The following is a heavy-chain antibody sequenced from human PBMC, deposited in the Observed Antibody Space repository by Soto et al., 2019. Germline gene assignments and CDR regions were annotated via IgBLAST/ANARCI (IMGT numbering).Heavy chain of an antibody. CDR1: GDSISGGASF. V-gene: IGHV4-31*03. CDR3: AKLSCTSSTCYFPGWFDP. Sequence: SEPLSLTCTVSGDSISGGASFWSWIRQRPVKGLEWIANVYYSGSSYYNPSLKSRLTISVDTTKNQFSLQLKSMTAADTAVYYCAKLSCTSSTCYFPGWFDPWGQGTLVTSPQ. CDR2: VYYSGSS. J-gene: IGHJ5*02. D-gene: IGHD2-2*01.